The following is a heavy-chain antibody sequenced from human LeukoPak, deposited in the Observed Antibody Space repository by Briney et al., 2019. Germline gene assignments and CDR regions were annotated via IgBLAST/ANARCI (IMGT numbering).Heavy chain of an antibody. Sequence: SETLSLTCAVYGGSFSGYYWSWIRQPPGKGLEWIGEINHSGSTNYNPSFKSRVTISVDTSKNQFSLKLSSVTAADTAVYYCASRYYYGSGTTFDYWGQGTLVTVSS. CDR2: INHSGST. CDR1: GGSFSGYY. D-gene: IGHD3-10*01. CDR3: ASRYYYGSGTTFDY. V-gene: IGHV4-34*01. J-gene: IGHJ4*02.